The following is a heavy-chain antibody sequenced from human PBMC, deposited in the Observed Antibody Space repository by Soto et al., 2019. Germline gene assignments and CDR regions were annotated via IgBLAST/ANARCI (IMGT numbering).Heavy chain of an antibody. V-gene: IGHV4-34*01. CDR1: GGSFSGYY. CDR2: INHSGST. D-gene: IGHD6-19*01. J-gene: IGHJ5*02. Sequence: SETLSLTCAVYGGSFSGYYWSWIRQPPGKGLEWIGEINHSGSTNYNPSLKSRVTISVDTSKNQFSLKLSSVTAADTAVYYCAASIAVAAGWFDPWGQGPLVTVST. CDR3: AASIAVAAGWFDP.